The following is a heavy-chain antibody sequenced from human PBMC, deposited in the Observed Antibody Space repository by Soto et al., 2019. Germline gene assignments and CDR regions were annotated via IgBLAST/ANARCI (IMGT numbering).Heavy chain of an antibody. V-gene: IGHV3-21*01. Sequence: GGSLRLSCAASGFTFSSYSMNWVRQAPGKGLEWVSSISSSSSYIYYADSVKGRFTISRDNAKNSLYLQMNSLRAEDTAVYYCARVGAYEYYDFWSGYYTFTGREDYYYMDVWGKGTTVTVSS. D-gene: IGHD3-3*01. CDR3: ARVGAYEYYDFWSGYYTFTGREDYYYMDV. CDR2: ISSSSSYI. J-gene: IGHJ6*03. CDR1: GFTFSSYS.